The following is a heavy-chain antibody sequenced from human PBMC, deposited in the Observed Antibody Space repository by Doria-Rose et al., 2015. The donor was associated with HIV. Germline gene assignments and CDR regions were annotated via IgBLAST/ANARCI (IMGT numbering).Heavy chain of an antibody. CDR3: ARGRNYYDSSGYTYYFDY. CDR1: GFTVSSNY. Sequence: EVQLVESGGGLVQPGGSLRLSCAASGFTVSSNYMSWVRQAPGKGLEWVSVIYSGGSTYYADSVKGRFTISRDNSKNTLYLQMNSLRAEGTAVYYCARGRNYYDSSGYTYYFDYWGQGTL. CDR2: IYSGGST. D-gene: IGHD3-22*01. V-gene: IGHV3-66*01. J-gene: IGHJ4*02.